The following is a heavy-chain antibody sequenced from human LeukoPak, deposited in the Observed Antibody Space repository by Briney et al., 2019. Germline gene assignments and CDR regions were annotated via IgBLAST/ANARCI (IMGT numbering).Heavy chain of an antibody. CDR3: ARGNRVVRPAAYYFDY. D-gene: IGHD2-2*01. CDR1: GYTFTSYD. J-gene: IGHJ4*02. CDR2: MNPNSGNT. V-gene: IGHV1-8*03. Sequence: ASVKVSCKASGYTFTSYDINWVRQATGQGLEWMGWMNPNSGNTGYAQKFQGRVTITRNTSISTAYMELRSLRSEDTAVYYCARGNRVVRPAAYYFDYWGQGTLVTVSS.